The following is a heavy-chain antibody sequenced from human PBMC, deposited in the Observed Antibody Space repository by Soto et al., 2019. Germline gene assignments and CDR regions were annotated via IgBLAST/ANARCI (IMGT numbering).Heavy chain of an antibody. J-gene: IGHJ4*02. Sequence: ASVKVSCKTSGYTFTAYGLAWLRQAPGQRPEWMGWVSTNDDRTNYAQKFRCRVTMTTDRSTTTTYMELRSLRADDTAVYYCTRELNTESSAYYSFAYWGQGTLVTVSS. CDR3: TRELNTESSAYYSFAY. CDR1: GYTFTAYG. V-gene: IGHV1-18*01. D-gene: IGHD3-22*01. CDR2: VSTNDDRT.